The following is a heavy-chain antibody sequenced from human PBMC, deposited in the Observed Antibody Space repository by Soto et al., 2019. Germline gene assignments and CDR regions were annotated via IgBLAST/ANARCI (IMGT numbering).Heavy chain of an antibody. CDR1: GYTLTELS. J-gene: IGHJ4*02. CDR2: FDPEDGET. Sequence: ASVKVSCKVSGYTLTELSIHWVRQAPGKGLEWMGGFDPEDGETIYAQKFQGRVTMTEDTSTDTAYMELSSLRSEDTAVYYCATAPESPYYFDYWGQGTLVTVSS. CDR3: ATAPESPYYFDY. V-gene: IGHV1-24*01.